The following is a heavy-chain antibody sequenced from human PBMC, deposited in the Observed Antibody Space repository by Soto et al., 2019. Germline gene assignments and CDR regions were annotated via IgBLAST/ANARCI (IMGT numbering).Heavy chain of an antibody. CDR2: IYFSGCT. J-gene: IGHJ4*02. D-gene: IGHD1-26*01. Sequence: VQLQESGPGLVRPSETLSLTCTVSGGSISSGNFYWSWIRQPPGKGLEWIGYIYFSGCTSYSPSLKSRLTISLNTSNNQFSLKLTSVTAADTAVYYCAHDSHGGNTYFDLWGQGALVTVSS. V-gene: IGHV4-30-4*01. CDR1: GGSISSGNFY. CDR3: AHDSHGGNTYFDL.